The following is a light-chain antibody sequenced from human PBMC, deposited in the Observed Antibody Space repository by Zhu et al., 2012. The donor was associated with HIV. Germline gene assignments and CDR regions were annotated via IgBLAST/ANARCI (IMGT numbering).Light chain of an antibody. J-gene: IGKJ1*01. CDR3: QQYATAPWT. Sequence: EIVLTQSPGTLSLSPGERATLSCRASQSVSSSYLAWYQQKPGRAPRLLIYGTSSRATGTPDRFIGSGSGTDFTLSIRRLEPADFAVYYCQQYATAPWTFGQGTKVEIK. CDR1: QSVSSSY. CDR2: GTS. V-gene: IGKV3-20*01.